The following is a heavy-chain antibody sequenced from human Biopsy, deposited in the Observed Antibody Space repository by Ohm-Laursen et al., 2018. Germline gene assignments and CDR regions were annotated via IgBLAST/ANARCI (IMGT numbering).Heavy chain of an antibody. CDR1: GESFNGYY. J-gene: IGHJ3*02. CDR3: ARWTPEYDSSRYYLDAFDI. Sequence: GTLSLTWTVYGESFNGYYWSWIRQTPGKGLEWIGEINHSGRTNYNPSLKSRVTLSMDTSKRQFSLKLSFVTAADTAVYYCARWTPEYDSSRYYLDAFDIWGQGTKVTVSS. V-gene: IGHV4-34*01. D-gene: IGHD3-22*01. CDR2: INHSGRT.